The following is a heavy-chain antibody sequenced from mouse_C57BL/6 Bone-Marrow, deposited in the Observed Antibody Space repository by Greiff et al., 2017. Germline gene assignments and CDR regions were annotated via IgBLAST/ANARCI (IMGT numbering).Heavy chain of an antibody. CDR1: GFNIKDDY. CDR3: TPITTVVADWYFDV. V-gene: IGHV14-4*01. J-gene: IGHJ1*03. D-gene: IGHD1-1*01. CDR2: FDPENGDT. Sequence: VQLQQSGAELVRPGASVKLSCTASGFNIKDDYMHWVKQRPEQGLEWIGWFDPENGDTEYASKFQGKATITADTSSNTAYLQLSSLTSEDTAVYYCTPITTVVADWYFDVWGTGTTVTDSS.